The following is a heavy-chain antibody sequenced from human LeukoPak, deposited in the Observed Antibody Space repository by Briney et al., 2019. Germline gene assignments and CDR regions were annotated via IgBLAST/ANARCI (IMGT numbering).Heavy chain of an antibody. CDR3: ARGAILWFGELPHYYYYYMDV. J-gene: IGHJ6*03. Sequence: SVKVSCKASGGTFSSYAISWVRQAPGQGLEWMGGIIPIFGTANYAQKFQGRVTITTDEYTSTAYMELSSLRSEDTAVYYCARGAILWFGELPHYYYYYMDVWGKGTTVTVSS. V-gene: IGHV1-69*05. CDR1: GGTFSSYA. CDR2: IIPIFGTA. D-gene: IGHD3-10*01.